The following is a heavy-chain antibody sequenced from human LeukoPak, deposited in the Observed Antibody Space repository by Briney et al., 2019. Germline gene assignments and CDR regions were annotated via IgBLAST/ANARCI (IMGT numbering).Heavy chain of an antibody. CDR1: GGSISSYY. V-gene: IGHV4-59*01. CDR3: ARDRGIVATIADYYYYGMDV. D-gene: IGHD5-12*01. CDR2: IYYSGST. J-gene: IGHJ6*02. Sequence: SETLSLTCTVSGGSISSYYWSWIRQPPGKGLEWLGYIYYSGSTNYNPSLKSRVTISVDTSKNQFSLKLSSVTAADTAVYYCARDRGIVATIADYYYYGMDVWGQGTTVTVSS.